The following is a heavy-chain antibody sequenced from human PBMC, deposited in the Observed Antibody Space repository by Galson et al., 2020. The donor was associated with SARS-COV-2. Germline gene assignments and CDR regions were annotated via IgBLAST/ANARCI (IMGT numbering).Heavy chain of an antibody. CDR3: ATGPFPYLGIKANWFDP. Sequence: ASVKVSCKVSGYTLTELSMHWVRQAPGKGLAWMGGFDPADGETLYAQKFQGRVTMTEDTSTDTAYMELSSLRSEDTAVYYCATGPFPYLGIKANWFDPWGQGTLVTVSS. V-gene: IGHV1-24*01. CDR2: FDPADGET. D-gene: IGHD3-16*01. J-gene: IGHJ5*02. CDR1: GYTLTELS.